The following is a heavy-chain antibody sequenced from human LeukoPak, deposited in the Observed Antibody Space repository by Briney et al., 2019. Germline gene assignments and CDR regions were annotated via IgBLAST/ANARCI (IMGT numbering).Heavy chain of an antibody. CDR2: ISYDGSNK. CDR1: GFTFSAYA. V-gene: IGHV3-30-3*01. CDR3: ARVRTAWYEGTFDY. Sequence: GGSLRLSCEASGFTFSAYAMTWVRQAPGKGLEWVAVISYDGSNKYYADSVKGRFTISRDNSKNTLSLQMNSLRAEDTAVYYCARVRTAWYEGTFDYWGQGTLVTVSS. J-gene: IGHJ4*02. D-gene: IGHD6-13*01.